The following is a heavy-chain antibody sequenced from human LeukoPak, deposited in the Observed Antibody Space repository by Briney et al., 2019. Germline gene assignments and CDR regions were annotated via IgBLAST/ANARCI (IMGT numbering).Heavy chain of an antibody. J-gene: IGHJ4*02. CDR1: GGSISSSSYY. CDR3: ARHRGSGYPYFDY. D-gene: IGHD3-22*01. Sequence: SETLSLTCTVSGGSISSSSYYWGWIRQPPGKGLEWIGSIYYSVSTNYNPSLKSRVTISVDTSKNQFSLKLSSLTAADTAVYYCARHRGSGYPYFDYWGQGTLVTVSS. V-gene: IGHV4-39*07. CDR2: IYYSVST.